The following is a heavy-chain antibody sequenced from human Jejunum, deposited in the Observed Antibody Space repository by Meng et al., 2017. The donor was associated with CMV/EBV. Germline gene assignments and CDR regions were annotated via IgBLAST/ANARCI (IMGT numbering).Heavy chain of an antibody. Sequence: GGTIPLYHGSWIRQPPGKGLEWIGYLYYSETAYYSPSLRSRVTISVDTTKNQFSLRLNSVTAADTAVYFCATTLYPIPFLNYFDPWGQGTLVTVSS. V-gene: IGHV4-59*01. CDR2: LYYSETA. CDR3: ATTLYPIPFLNYFDP. J-gene: IGHJ5*02. D-gene: IGHD3-16*01. CDR1: GGTIPLYH.